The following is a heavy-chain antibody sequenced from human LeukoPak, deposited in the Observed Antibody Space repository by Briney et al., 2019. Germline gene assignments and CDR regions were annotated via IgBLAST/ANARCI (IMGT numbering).Heavy chain of an antibody. Sequence: SETLSLTCAVYSGSFSGYYWTFIRQPPGKGLEWIGEINHSGSTNYNPSLKSRVTISVDTSKTQFSLQLSSVTATDTAVYYCARQQLLPLFDYWGQGTLVTVSS. CDR3: ARQQLLPLFDY. J-gene: IGHJ4*02. CDR1: SGSFSGYY. D-gene: IGHD6-13*01. V-gene: IGHV4-34*01. CDR2: INHSGST.